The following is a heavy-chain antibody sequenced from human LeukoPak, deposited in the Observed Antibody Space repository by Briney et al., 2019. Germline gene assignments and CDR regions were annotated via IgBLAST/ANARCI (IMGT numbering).Heavy chain of an antibody. J-gene: IGHJ4*02. CDR3: ARDQWLVATYFDY. D-gene: IGHD6-19*01. CDR2: ISYDGSNK. CDR1: GFTFSSYA. V-gene: IGHV3-30*04. Sequence: GGSLRLSCAASGFTFSSYAMHWVRQAPGKGLEWVAVISYDGSNKYYADSVKGRFTISRDNSKNTLYLQMDSLRAEDTAVYYCARDQWLVATYFDYWGQGTLVTVSS.